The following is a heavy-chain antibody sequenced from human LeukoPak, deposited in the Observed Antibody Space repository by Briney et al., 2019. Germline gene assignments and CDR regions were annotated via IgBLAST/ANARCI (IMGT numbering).Heavy chain of an antibody. V-gene: IGHV1-2*02. CDR2: INPNSGGT. CDR3: ARVGEDGYNLNY. D-gene: IGHD5-24*01. Sequence: ASVKVSCKASGYTFTSYGISWVRQAPGQGLEWMGWINPNSGGTNYAQKFQGRVTMTRDTSISTAYMEPSRLRSDDTAVYYCARVGEDGYNLNYWGQGTLVTVSS. CDR1: GYTFTSYG. J-gene: IGHJ4*02.